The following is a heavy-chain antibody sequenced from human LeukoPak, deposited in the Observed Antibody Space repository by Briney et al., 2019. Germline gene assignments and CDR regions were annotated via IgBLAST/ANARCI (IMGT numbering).Heavy chain of an antibody. D-gene: IGHD3-22*01. Sequence: PGGSLRLSCAASGFTLSDYSMNWVRQAPGKGLEWVSYISSSSSTIYYADSVKGRFTTSRDNAKNSLYLQMNSLRAEDTAVYYCAREGGSGSRNYYDSSGYYDAFDIWGQGTMVTVSS. CDR1: GFTLSDYS. CDR3: AREGGSGSRNYYDSSGYYDAFDI. CDR2: ISSSSSTI. V-gene: IGHV3-48*01. J-gene: IGHJ3*02.